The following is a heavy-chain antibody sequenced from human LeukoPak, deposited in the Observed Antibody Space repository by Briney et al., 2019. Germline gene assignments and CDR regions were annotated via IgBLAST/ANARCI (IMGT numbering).Heavy chain of an antibody. CDR3: ARGSPYSSGWYARGYYFDY. D-gene: IGHD6-19*01. V-gene: IGHV1-46*01. J-gene: IGHJ4*02. Sequence: GAPVKVSCKASGYTFTSYHMHWVRQSPGQGLEWMGIINPSGGSTSYAQKFQGRVTMTRDMSTSTVYMELSSLRSEDMAVYYCARGSPYSSGWYARGYYFDYWGQGTLVTVSS. CDR1: GYTFTSYH. CDR2: INPSGGST.